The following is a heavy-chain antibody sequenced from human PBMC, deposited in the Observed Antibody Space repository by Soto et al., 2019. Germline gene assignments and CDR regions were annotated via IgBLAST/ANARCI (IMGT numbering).Heavy chain of an antibody. CDR2: ISGSGGST. V-gene: IGHV3-23*01. J-gene: IGHJ4*02. D-gene: IGHD3-22*01. CDR3: AKSDDYYDSSGPYY. CDR1: EFSFSSYA. Sequence: HPGGSLRLSCAASEFSFSSYAMSWVRQAPGKGLEWVSAISGSGGSTYYADSVKGRFTISRDNSKNTLYLQMNSLRAEDTAVYYCAKSDDYYDSSGPYYCGQGTLVTVSS.